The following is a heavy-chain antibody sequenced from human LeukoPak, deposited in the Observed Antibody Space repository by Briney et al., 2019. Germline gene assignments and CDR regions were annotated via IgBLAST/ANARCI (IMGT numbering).Heavy chain of an antibody. CDR2: INPNSGGT. V-gene: IGHV1-2*02. J-gene: IGHJ5*02. Sequence: ASVKVSCKASGYTFTGYYMYWVRQAPGQGGEWMGWINPNSGGTNYAQKFQGRVTMTRDTSISTAYMELSRLRSDDTAVYYCARDQSGYSSPSGQATLVTVPS. CDR1: GYTFTGYY. D-gene: IGHD6-13*01. CDR3: ARDQSGYSSP.